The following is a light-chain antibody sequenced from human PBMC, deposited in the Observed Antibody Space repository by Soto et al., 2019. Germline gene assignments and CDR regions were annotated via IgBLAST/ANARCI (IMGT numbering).Light chain of an antibody. CDR3: QQRSNWPQNT. J-gene: IGKJ4*01. CDR1: QSVSSY. V-gene: IGKV3-11*01. CDR2: DAS. Sequence: EIVLTQSPATLSSFPGDRATLSCRASQSVSSYLAWYQQKPGQAPRLLIYDASNRATGIPARFSGSGSGTDFTLTISSLEPEDFAVYYCQQRSNWPQNTFGGGTMVDIK.